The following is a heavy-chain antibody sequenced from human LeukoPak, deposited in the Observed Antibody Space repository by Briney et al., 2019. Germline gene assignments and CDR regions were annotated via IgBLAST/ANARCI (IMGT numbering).Heavy chain of an antibody. Sequence: SETLSLTCTVSGGSISNSSYYWGWIRQPPGKGLEWIGTVYYSGYTYKNPSLGSRVTISVDTSKNQFSLKLTSVTAADTAVYYCARDRAEGGGYWFDPWGQGTLVTVSS. D-gene: IGHD5-12*01. J-gene: IGHJ5*02. CDR3: ARDRAEGGGYWFDP. CDR1: GGSISNSSYY. V-gene: IGHV4-39*07. CDR2: VYYSGYT.